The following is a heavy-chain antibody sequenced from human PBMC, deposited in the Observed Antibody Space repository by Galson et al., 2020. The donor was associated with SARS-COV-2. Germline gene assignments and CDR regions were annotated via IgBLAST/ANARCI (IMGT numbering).Heavy chain of an antibody. J-gene: IGHJ4*02. CDR3: ARAEQWLFDY. Sequence: GGSLRLSCAASGFTFSSYGMHWVRQAPGKGLEPAAVIWYDGSNKYYADSVKGRFTIARDNSKNTLYLQMNSLRAEDTAVYDCARAEQWLFDYWGQGTLVTVSS. D-gene: IGHD6-19*01. V-gene: IGHV3-33*01. CDR2: IWYDGSNK. CDR1: GFTFSSYG.